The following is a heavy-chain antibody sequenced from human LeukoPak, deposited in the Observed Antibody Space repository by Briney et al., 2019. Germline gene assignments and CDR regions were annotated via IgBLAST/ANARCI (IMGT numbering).Heavy chain of an antibody. CDR3: AREAGGRWLVFLGMDV. Sequence: PGGSLRLSCAASGFTFSSYGMHWVRQAPGKGLEWVAVIWYDGSNKYYADSVKGRFTISRDNSKNTLYLQMNSLRAEDTAVYYCAREAGGRWLVFLGMDVWGKGATVTVSS. J-gene: IGHJ6*04. V-gene: IGHV3-33*01. D-gene: IGHD6-19*01. CDR2: IWYDGSNK. CDR1: GFTFSSYG.